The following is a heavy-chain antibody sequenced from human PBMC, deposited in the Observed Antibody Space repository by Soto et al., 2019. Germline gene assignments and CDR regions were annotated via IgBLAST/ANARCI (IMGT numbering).Heavy chain of an antibody. D-gene: IGHD3-10*01. CDR2: TYYKSKWNN. Sequence: QALSLTSVISGDSVSRNSAGWNLIRHSPSRGLEGLGRTYYKSKWNNDYALTVKSRITINPDTSKNQLSLHLYSVTPEDTAVYYCTGITWFRGMDGWGQGTPVTVSS. J-gene: IGHJ6*02. CDR1: GDSVSRNSAG. V-gene: IGHV6-1*01. CDR3: TGITWFRGMDG.